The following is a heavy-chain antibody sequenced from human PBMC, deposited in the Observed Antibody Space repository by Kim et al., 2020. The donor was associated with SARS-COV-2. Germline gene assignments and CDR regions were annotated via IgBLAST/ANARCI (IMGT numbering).Heavy chain of an antibody. V-gene: IGHV3-9*01. J-gene: IGHJ4*02. D-gene: IGHD2-21*02. Sequence: GGSLRLSCAASGFTLGDYAMHWVRQAPGKGLEWVSGISSGRWSIGYVGSVRGRFTSSRDDAQNSVFLQMNSLGIEDTALYYCARQVARDNYLDYWGQGTLVTVSS. CDR3: ARQVARDNYLDY. CDR2: ISSGRWSI. CDR1: GFTLGDYA.